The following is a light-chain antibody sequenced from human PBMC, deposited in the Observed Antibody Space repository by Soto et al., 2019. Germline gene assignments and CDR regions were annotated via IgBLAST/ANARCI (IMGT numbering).Light chain of an antibody. CDR3: QQYGLSHT. J-gene: IGKJ2*01. V-gene: IGKV3-20*01. Sequence: EIVLTQSPGTLSLSTGESATLSCRASQSVASNYLAWYQQKPGQAPRVLIYGASSRASGIPDRFSGGGSGTDFTLTISRLEPEDLAVYYCQQYGLSHTFGQGTKLEIK. CDR2: GAS. CDR1: QSVASNY.